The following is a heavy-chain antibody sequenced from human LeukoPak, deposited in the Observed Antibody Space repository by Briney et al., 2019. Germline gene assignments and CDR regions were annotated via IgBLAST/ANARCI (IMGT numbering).Heavy chain of an antibody. CDR3: ARDAEPGIAAAGPFYFDY. CDR1: GFTFSDYY. CDR2: ISSSGSTI. Sequence: GGSLRLSCAASGFTFSDYYMSWIRQAPGKGLEWVSYISSSGSTIYYADSVKGRFTISRDNARNSLYLQMNSLRAEDTAVYYCARDAEPGIAAAGPFYFDYWGQGTLVTVSS. D-gene: IGHD6-13*01. V-gene: IGHV3-11*04. J-gene: IGHJ4*02.